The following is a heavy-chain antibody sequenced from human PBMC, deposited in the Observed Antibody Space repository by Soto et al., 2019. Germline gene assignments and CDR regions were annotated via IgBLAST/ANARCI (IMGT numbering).Heavy chain of an antibody. D-gene: IGHD6-6*01. CDR3: AAGIDEQLVVSGMDG. Sequence: SVKVSCKASGFTFTSSAVQCVRPARGQRLEWIGWIVVGSGNTNYAQKFQERVAITRDMSTSTAYMELSSLRSEDTAVYYWAAGIDEQLVVSGMDGWGQGTTVTVS. V-gene: IGHV1-58*01. CDR1: GFTFTSSA. CDR2: IVVGSGNT. J-gene: IGHJ6*02.